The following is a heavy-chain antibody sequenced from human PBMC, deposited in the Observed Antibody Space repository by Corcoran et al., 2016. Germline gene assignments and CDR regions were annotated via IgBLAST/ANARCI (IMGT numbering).Heavy chain of an antibody. Sequence: QVQLVQSGAEVKKPGASVKVSCKASCYTFTSYGISWVRQAPGQGLEWMGWISAYNGNTNYAQKLQGRVTMTTDTSTSTAYMEVRSLRSDDTAVYYCARERNYDFWGGYYTHYYGMDVWGQGTTVTVSS. V-gene: IGHV1-18*01. CDR3: ARERNYDFWGGYYTHYYGMDV. D-gene: IGHD3-3*01. CDR2: ISAYNGNT. J-gene: IGHJ6*02. CDR1: CYTFTSYG.